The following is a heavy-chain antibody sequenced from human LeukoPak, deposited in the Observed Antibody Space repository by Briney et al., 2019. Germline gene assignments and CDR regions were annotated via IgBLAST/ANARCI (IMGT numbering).Heavy chain of an antibody. CDR1: GFTFDDYA. J-gene: IGHJ4*02. CDR2: ISWNSGSI. V-gene: IGHV3-9*01. CDR3: AKDNSGGSGSYYKGNDY. D-gene: IGHD3-10*01. Sequence: GGSLRLSCAASGFTFDDYAMPWVRHAPGKGLEWLSGISWNSGSIVCGDSVKGRFTISRDNAKNSLYLQMNSLRAEDTALYYCAKDNSGGSGSYYKGNDYWGQGTLVTVSS.